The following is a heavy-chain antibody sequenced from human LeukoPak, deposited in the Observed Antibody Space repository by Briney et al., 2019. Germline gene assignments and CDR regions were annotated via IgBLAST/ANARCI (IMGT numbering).Heavy chain of an antibody. Sequence: PSETLSLTCAVYGGSFSGYYWSWIRQPPGKGLEWIGEINHSGSTNYNPSLKSRATISVDTSKNQFSLKLSSVTVADTAVYYCARVRITYYYDSSGPFDYWGQGTLVTVSS. V-gene: IGHV4-34*01. D-gene: IGHD3-22*01. J-gene: IGHJ4*02. CDR3: ARVRITYYYDSSGPFDY. CDR2: INHSGST. CDR1: GGSFSGYY.